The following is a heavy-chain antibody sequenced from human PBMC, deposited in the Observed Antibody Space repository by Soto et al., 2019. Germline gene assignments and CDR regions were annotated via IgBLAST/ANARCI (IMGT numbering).Heavy chain of an antibody. V-gene: IGHV3-23*01. CDR1: GFTFSGYT. D-gene: IGHD6-19*01. CDR2: FSGSGGNT. Sequence: GGSLRLSCAASGFTFSGYTMSWVRQAPGKGLEWVSAFSGSGGNTYYADSVRGRFTISRDISKNTLYLQMNSLRAEDTAVYYCVKGDSGWYLATFDIWGQGTMVTVSS. CDR3: VKGDSGWYLATFDI. J-gene: IGHJ3*02.